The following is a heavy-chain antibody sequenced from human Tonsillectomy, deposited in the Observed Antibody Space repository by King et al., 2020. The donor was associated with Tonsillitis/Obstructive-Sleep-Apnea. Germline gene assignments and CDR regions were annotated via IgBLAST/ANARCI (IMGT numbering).Heavy chain of an antibody. V-gene: IGHV3-30*01. Sequence: VQLVESGGGVVQPGRSLRLSCAASGFTFRSYAMHWVRQAPGKGIEWVAVISFDGNNEYYSESVKGRFTISRDSSKNTVHLQMNSLRVEDTALYYCARDGARYGDPRGLDYWGQGTLVTVSS. CDR1: GFTFRSYA. J-gene: IGHJ4*02. CDR3: ARDGARYGDPRGLDY. CDR2: ISFDGNNE. D-gene: IGHD4-17*01.